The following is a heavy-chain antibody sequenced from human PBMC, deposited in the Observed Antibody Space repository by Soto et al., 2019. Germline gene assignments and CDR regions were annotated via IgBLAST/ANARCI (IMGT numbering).Heavy chain of an antibody. V-gene: IGHV4-38-2*01. CDR1: DYSISSGYY. CDR3: ARVVSVAGAHFDY. Sequence: TSETLSLTCGVSDYSISSGYYWGWIRQPPGKGLEWIGGIYHSGSTYYSPSLQRRVTISVDTSKNHFSLKLRSLTAADTAVYYCARVVSVAGAHFDYWGQGALVTVSS. D-gene: IGHD6-19*01. J-gene: IGHJ4*02. CDR2: IYHSGST.